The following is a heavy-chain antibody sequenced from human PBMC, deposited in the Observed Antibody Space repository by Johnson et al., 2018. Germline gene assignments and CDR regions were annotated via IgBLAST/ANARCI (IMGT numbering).Heavy chain of an antibody. CDR2: ISYDGSNK. CDR3: AKGAQWLYGNYYYYGLDV. D-gene: IGHD5-12*01. V-gene: IGHV3-30*18. CDR1: GLTFTNYD. Sequence: QVQLVESGGGVVQPGRSXRLSCEASGLTFTNYDMHWVRQAPGRGLEWVALISYDGSNKYSADSVKGRFTISRENSLNTLYLQKNRLKPEDTAVYYCAKGAQWLYGNYYYYGLDVWGQGTTVTVSS. J-gene: IGHJ6*02.